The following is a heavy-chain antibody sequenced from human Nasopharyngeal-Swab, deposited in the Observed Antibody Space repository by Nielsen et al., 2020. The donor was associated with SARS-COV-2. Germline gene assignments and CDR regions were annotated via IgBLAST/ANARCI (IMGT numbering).Heavy chain of an antibody. D-gene: IGHD3-10*01. Sequence: GESLKISCAASRFTFSSYSMNWVRQAPGKGLEWVSYISSSSSTIYYADSVKGRFTISRDNAKNSLYLQMNSLRDEDTAVYYCATDYYGSGSYYNLYYYYGMDVWGQGTTVTVSS. CDR2: ISSSSSTI. V-gene: IGHV3-48*02. CDR1: RFTFSSYS. J-gene: IGHJ6*02. CDR3: ATDYYGSGSYYNLYYYYGMDV.